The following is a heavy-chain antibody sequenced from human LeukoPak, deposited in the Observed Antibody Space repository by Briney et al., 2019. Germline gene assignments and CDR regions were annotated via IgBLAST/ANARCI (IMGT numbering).Heavy chain of an antibody. CDR1: GFTFSSYE. CDR3: ASPQTSGYAFGY. J-gene: IGHJ4*02. D-gene: IGHD5-12*01. CDR2: ISGSGRTI. V-gene: IGHV3-48*03. Sequence: PGGSLRLSYAASGFTFSSYEMIWVRQAPGKGLECVSYISGSGRTIYYADSVKGRFTISRDNAKNSLYLQMYSLRAGDTAAYYCASPQTSGYAFGYWGQGTLVTVSS.